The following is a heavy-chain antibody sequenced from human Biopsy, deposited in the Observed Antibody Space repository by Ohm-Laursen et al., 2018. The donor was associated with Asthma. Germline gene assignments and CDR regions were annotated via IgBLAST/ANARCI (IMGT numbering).Heavy chain of an antibody. D-gene: IGHD3-3*02. CDR2: IKHDGSEK. J-gene: IGHJ1*01. CDR3: ARTFHFWSPYHAEHYQL. V-gene: IGHV3-7*01. CDR1: GFTFSNYV. Sequence: SLRLSCTATGFTFSNYVMSWVRQVPGKGPEWVANIKHDGSEKNHVDSLKGRFTISRDNAKNSLYLQMNSLRAEDTAVYYCARTFHFWSPYHAEHYQLWGQGTLVTVSS.